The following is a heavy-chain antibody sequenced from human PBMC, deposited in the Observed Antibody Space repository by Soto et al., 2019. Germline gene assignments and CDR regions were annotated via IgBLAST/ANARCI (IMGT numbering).Heavy chain of an antibody. D-gene: IGHD4-4*01. J-gene: IGHJ3*02. Sequence: GGSRSLSCSASGFTVIINYMSWVRQAPGKGLEWVSVIYSGGSTYYADSVKGRFTISRDNSKNTLYLQMNSLRAEDTAVYYCARDLPLHDAFDIWGQGTMVTVSS. V-gene: IGHV3-53*01. CDR3: ARDLPLHDAFDI. CDR2: IYSGGST. CDR1: GFTVIINY.